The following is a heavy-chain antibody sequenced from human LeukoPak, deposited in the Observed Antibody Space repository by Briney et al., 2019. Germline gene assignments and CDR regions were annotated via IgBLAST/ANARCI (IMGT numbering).Heavy chain of an antibody. CDR1: GYTFANYW. D-gene: IGHD5-24*01. CDR2: IYPDDSDT. CDR3: GRHLQGDAYTTGVGY. Sequence: PGESLKISCKASGYTFANYWIGWVRQMPGKGLEWMGIIYPDDSDTRYSPSFEGQVTISADKSISTAYLQWSSLQASDTAMYYCGRHLQGDAYTTGVGYWGPGTQVTVSS. V-gene: IGHV5-51*01. J-gene: IGHJ4*02.